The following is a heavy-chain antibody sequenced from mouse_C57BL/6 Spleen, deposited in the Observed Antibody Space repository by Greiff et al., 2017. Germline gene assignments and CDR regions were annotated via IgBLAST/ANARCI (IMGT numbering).Heavy chain of an antibody. CDR2: IYPGGGYT. CDR3: ARLDGGNAMDY. Sequence: QVQLKESGAELVRPGTSVKMSCKASGYTFTNYWIGWAKQRPGHGLEWIGDIYPGGGYTNYNEKFKGKATLTADKSSSTAYMQFSSLTSEDSAIYYCARLDGGNAMDYWGQGTSVTVSS. CDR1: GYTFTNYW. J-gene: IGHJ4*01. V-gene: IGHV1-63*01.